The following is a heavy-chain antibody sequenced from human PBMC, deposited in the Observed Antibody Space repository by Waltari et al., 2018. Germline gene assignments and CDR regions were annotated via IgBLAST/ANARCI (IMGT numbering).Heavy chain of an antibody. V-gene: IGHV4-34*01. CDR2: INHSGST. Sequence: QEQLQQWGAGLLKPSETLSLTCAVYGGSFSGYYWSWIRQPPGKGLGWIGEINHSGSTNYNPSLKSRVTISVDTSKNQFSLKLSSVTAADTAVYYCAREEVYCSGGSCYSLYGWFDTWGQGTLVTVSS. CDR3: AREEVYCSGGSCYSLYGWFDT. D-gene: IGHD2-15*01. J-gene: IGHJ5*02. CDR1: GGSFSGYY.